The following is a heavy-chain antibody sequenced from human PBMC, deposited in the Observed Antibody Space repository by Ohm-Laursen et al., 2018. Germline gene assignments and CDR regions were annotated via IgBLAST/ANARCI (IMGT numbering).Heavy chain of an antibody. D-gene: IGHD3-3*01. CDR3: AKDPGYSDFRPDAFDI. J-gene: IGHJ3*02. CDR1: GFSFNDYG. Sequence: SLRLSCTASGFSFNDYGMTWVRQAPGKGLEWVSTISYSGGSTYYADSVKGRFTISRDNSKNTLFLQMNSLRAEDTAVYYCAKDPGYSDFRPDAFDIWGQGTMVTVAS. V-gene: IGHV3-23*01. CDR2: ISYSGGST.